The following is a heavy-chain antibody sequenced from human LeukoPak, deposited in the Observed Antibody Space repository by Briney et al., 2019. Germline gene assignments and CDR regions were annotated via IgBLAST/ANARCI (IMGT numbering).Heavy chain of an antibody. CDR2: VYPGDSDT. CDR1: GYTFTSYW. CDR3: ARQELRSGDFDY. Sequence: GESLKISCKASGYTFTSYWIGWVRQMPGKGLEWMGIVYPGDSDTRYSPSFQGQVTISADKSISTAYLQWSSLKASDTAMYYCARQELRSGDFDYWGQGTLVTVSS. D-gene: IGHD1-26*01. J-gene: IGHJ4*02. V-gene: IGHV5-51*01.